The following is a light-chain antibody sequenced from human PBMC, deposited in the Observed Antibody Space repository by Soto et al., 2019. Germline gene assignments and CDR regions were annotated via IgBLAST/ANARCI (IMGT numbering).Light chain of an antibody. Sequence: DIQVTQSPYALSASIGDRVTLTCRASESISIWLAWYQQKPGKAPKLLIYAASSLESGVPSRFSGSGSGTEFTLTISSLQPDDFATYYCHPSNPYSTFAQGTNVDIK. V-gene: IGKV1-5*03. CDR3: HPSNPYST. CDR1: ESISIW. J-gene: IGKJ1*01. CDR2: AAS.